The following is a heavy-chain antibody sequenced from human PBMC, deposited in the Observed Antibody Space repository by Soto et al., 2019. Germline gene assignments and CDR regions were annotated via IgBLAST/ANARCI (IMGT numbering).Heavy chain of an antibody. V-gene: IGHV1-18*01. D-gene: IGHD3-16*01. Sequence: QVQLVQSGAEVKNPGASVKVSCKASGHTFTRYGIGWARQAPGQGLEWMGWINTYNGNTNYAPNVQSRVTLTTDTSTSTAYMELRSLRSNDTAIYYCAMVDVYVTPSPQDVWGQGTTVIVSS. CDR3: AMVDVYVTPSPQDV. CDR1: GHTFTRYG. J-gene: IGHJ6*02. CDR2: INTYNGNT.